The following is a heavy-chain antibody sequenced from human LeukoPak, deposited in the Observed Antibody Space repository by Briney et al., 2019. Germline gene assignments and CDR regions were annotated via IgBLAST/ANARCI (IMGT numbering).Heavy chain of an antibody. D-gene: IGHD3-10*02. CDR3: AELGITMIGGV. V-gene: IGHV3-21*04. J-gene: IGHJ6*04. Sequence: GGSLRLSCAASGFTFSSYGMNWVRQAPGKGLEWVSGSGGSTYYADSVKGRFTISRGNAKNSLYLQMNSLRAEDTAVYYCAELGITMIGGVWGKGTTVTISS. CDR2: SGGST. CDR1: GFTFSSYG.